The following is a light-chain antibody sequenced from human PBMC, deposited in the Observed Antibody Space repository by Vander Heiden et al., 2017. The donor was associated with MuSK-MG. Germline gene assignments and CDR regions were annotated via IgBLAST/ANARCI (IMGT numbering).Light chain of an antibody. CDR1: SSNIGRNN. CDR2: RND. CDR3: AAWDDSLSGGV. Sequence: QSVLTQPPSASGTPGQRVIISCSGSSSNIGRNNVYWYQQVPGTAPTVLIYRNDQRPAGGPDRCSGSKSGTSASLAISGLRAEDEANYYCAAWDDSLSGGVFGGGTKLTVL. J-gene: IGLJ3*02. V-gene: IGLV1-47*01.